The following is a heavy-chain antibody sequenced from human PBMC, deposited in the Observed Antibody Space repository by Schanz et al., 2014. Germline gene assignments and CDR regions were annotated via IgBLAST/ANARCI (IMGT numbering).Heavy chain of an antibody. CDR2: ISSDGSKK. Sequence: QVQLVESGGGVVQPERSLRLSCAASGFNFANHAIHWVRQGQGNGLQWVAVISSDGSKKLYADSVKARFTISRDNSKNTLFLQMSSLRAEDTAVYYCARDGDFDYWGQGTLVTVSS. CDR1: GFNFANHA. J-gene: IGHJ4*02. V-gene: IGHV3-33*05. CDR3: ARDGDFDY.